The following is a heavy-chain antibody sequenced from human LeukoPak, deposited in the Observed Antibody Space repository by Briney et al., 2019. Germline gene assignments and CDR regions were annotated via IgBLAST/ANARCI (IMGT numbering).Heavy chain of an antibody. J-gene: IGHJ4*02. CDR2: ISHDGINK. CDR1: GFIFRSYA. CDR3: ARDYRKDIVVVTAILHY. V-gene: IGHV3-30-3*01. Sequence: GGSLRLSCGASGFIFRSYAMHWVRQAPGKGLEWVAVISHDGINKKYADSVKGRFTISRDNSKNTLYLQMNSLRAEDMAVYYCARDYRKDIVVVTAILHYWGQGTLVTVSS. D-gene: IGHD2-21*02.